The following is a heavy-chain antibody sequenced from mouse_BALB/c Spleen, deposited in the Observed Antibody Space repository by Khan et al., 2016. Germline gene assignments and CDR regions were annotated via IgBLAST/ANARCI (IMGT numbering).Heavy chain of an antibody. D-gene: IGHD2-2*01. CDR1: GFDFSRYW. CDR3: ARLLWLRAMDY. J-gene: IGHJ4*01. V-gene: IGHV4-2*02. Sequence: EVQLVESGGGLVQPGGSLNLSCAASGFDFSRYWMSWARQAPGKGQEWIGDINPGSSTINYTPSLKDKFIISRDNAKNTLYLQMSTVRSEDTALYYCARLLWLRAMDYWGQGTSVTVSS. CDR2: INPGSSTI.